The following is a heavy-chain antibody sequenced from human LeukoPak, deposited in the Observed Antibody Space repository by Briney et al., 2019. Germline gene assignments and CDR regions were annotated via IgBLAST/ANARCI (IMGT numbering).Heavy chain of an antibody. J-gene: IGHJ6*02. CDR1: GDSISSYY. Sequence: SETLSLTCTVSGDSISSYYWSWIRQPPGKGLEWIGYIYYSGSTNYNPSLKSRVTISVDTSKNQFSLKLSSVTAADTAVYYCARDRRLIYGMDVWGQGTTVTVSS. CDR3: ARDRRLIYGMDV. D-gene: IGHD2-21*02. CDR2: IYYSGST. V-gene: IGHV4-59*01.